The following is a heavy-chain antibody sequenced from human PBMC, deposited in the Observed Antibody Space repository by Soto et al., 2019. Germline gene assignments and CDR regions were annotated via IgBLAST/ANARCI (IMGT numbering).Heavy chain of an antibody. V-gene: IGHV3-53*02. J-gene: IGHJ6*02. CDR3: STSSRNEYHFAMDA. Sequence: EVHLVETGGGLIQPGGSLRLSCAASGLSVSSSDMSWVRQASGKGLKWVSVIYSGGSTHDADSVKGRFTISRDNSKNTVHLQMNSLRVDDTAVYFCSTSSRNEYHFAMDAWGQGTTVIVSS. D-gene: IGHD6-6*01. CDR2: IYSGGST. CDR1: GLSVSSSD.